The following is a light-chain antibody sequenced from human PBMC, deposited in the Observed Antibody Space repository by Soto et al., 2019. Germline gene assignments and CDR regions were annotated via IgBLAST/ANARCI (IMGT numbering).Light chain of an antibody. J-gene: IGLJ2*01. V-gene: IGLV2-8*01. CDR3: SSYGGSDNLI. Sequence: QSALTQPPSASGSPGQSVTISCTGSSNDLGGYNYVSWYQHHPGKAPKLIIYEVRERPSGVPDRFSGSKSGNTASLTVSELQAEDEADYYCSSYGGSDNLIFGGGTKVTVL. CDR1: SNDLGGYNY. CDR2: EVR.